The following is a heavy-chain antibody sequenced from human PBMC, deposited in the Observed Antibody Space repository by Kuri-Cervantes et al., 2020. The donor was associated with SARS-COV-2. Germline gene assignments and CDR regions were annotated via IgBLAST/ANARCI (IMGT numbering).Heavy chain of an antibody. CDR1: GGTFSSYA. D-gene: IGHD2-15*01. V-gene: IGHV1-69*04. CDR3: ATTSGYCSGGSCHGNY. CDR2: IIPIFGIA. Sequence: SVKVSCKASGGTFSSYAISWVRQAPGQGLEWMGRIIPIFGIANYAQKFQGRVTITADKSTSTAYMELSSLRSEDTAVYYCATTSGYCSGGSCHGNYWGQGTLVTVSS. J-gene: IGHJ4*02.